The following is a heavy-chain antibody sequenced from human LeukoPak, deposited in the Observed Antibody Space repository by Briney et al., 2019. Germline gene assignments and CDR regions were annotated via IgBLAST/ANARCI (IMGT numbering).Heavy chain of an antibody. CDR1: GFTFSSYE. V-gene: IGHV3-48*03. CDR3: ARGTYYYRSGSYWDY. J-gene: IGHJ4*02. Sequence: PGGSLRLSCAASGFTFSSYEMNGVRQAPGKGGEGVSYISSSGSTIYYADSVKGRFTISRDKAKNSLYLQMNSLRAEDTAVYYCARGTYYYRSGSYWDYWGQGTLVTVSS. D-gene: IGHD3-10*01. CDR2: ISSSGSTI.